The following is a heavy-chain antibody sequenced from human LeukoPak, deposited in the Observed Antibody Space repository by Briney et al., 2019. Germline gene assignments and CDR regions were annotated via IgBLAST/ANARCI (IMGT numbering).Heavy chain of an antibody. J-gene: IGHJ6*03. CDR1: GFTFSSYR. Sequence: GGSLRLSCAASGFTFSSYRMSWVRQAPGKGLEWVANIKQDGSEKYYVDSVKGRFTISRDNAKNSLYLQMNSLRAEDTAVYYCARAGGYCSSTSCHQEDSYYYMDVWSKGTTVTVSS. V-gene: IGHV3-7*01. CDR2: IKQDGSEK. D-gene: IGHD2-2*01. CDR3: ARAGGYCSSTSCHQEDSYYYMDV.